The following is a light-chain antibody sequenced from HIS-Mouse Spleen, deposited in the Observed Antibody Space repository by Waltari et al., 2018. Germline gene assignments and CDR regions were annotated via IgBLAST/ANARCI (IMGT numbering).Light chain of an antibody. J-gene: IGLJ1*01. V-gene: IGLV2-11*01. CDR3: MQALQTPFT. CDR1: SSDVGGYNY. Sequence: QSALTQPRSVSGSPGQSVTISCTGTSSDVGGYNYVSWYQQHPGKAPKLMIYDVSKRPSGVPDRFSGSKSGNTASLTISGLQAEDEADYYCMQALQTPFTFGPGT. CDR2: DVS.